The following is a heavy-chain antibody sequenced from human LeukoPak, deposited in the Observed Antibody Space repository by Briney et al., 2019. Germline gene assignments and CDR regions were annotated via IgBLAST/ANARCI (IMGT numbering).Heavy chain of an antibody. CDR2: IYTSGST. CDR1: GGSISSGSYY. Sequence: NSSQTLSLTCTVSGGSISSGSYYWSWIRQPAGKGLEWIGRIYTSGSTNYNPSLKSRVTISVDTSKNQFSLKLSSVTAADTAVYYCARDRSSSSWYYYYYMDVWGKGTTVTVSS. V-gene: IGHV4-61*02. D-gene: IGHD6-13*01. J-gene: IGHJ6*03. CDR3: ARDRSSSSWYYYYYMDV.